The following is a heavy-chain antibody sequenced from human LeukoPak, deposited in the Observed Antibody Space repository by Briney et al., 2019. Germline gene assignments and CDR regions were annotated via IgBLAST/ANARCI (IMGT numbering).Heavy chain of an antibody. J-gene: IGHJ6*02. V-gene: IGHV3-53*01. CDR1: GFTVSSNY. Sequence: GGSLRLSCAASGFTVSSNYMSWVRQAPGKGLEWVSVIYSGGNTYYADSVKGRFTISRDNPKNTLYLQMNSLRAEDTAVYYCARSRIAAADRASFYGMDVWGQGITVTVSS. D-gene: IGHD6-13*01. CDR3: ARSRIAAADRASFYGMDV. CDR2: IYSGGNT.